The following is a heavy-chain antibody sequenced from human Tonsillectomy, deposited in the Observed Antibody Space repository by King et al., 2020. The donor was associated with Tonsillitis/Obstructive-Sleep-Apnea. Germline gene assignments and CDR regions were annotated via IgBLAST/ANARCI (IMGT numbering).Heavy chain of an antibody. J-gene: IGHJ4*02. CDR2: ISAYNGNT. CDR1: GYIFISNG. CDR3: VRVPVIVVVPAAMTRFDS. Sequence: QLVQSGAEVKKPEASVKVSCKTSGYIFISNGLSWVRQAPGQGLEWMGYISAYNGNTNYAQKFQDRVTLTTDTSTSTAYMELRSLRSDDTAVYYCVRVPVIVVVPAAMTRFDSWGQGTLVTVSS. D-gene: IGHD2-2*01. V-gene: IGHV1-18*01.